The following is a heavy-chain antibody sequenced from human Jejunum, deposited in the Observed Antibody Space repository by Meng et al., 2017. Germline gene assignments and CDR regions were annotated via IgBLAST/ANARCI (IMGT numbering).Heavy chain of an antibody. Sequence: QVQLQESGPGLVRPSGTLTLTCSVSGDSISSTNRWTWVRQPPGRGLEWIGEIHHGGDTNYNPSLTSPVTISVDKSKNQFTLRLNSVTAADTAIYYCARDWGCRDGYCFSGLLEFWGQGILVTVSS. D-gene: IGHD2-15*01. V-gene: IGHV4-4*02. J-gene: IGHJ4*02. CDR3: ARDWGCRDGYCFSGLLEF. CDR2: IHHGGDT. CDR1: GDSISSTNR.